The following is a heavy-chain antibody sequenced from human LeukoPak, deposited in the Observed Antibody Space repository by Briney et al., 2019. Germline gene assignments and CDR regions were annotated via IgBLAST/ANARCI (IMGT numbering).Heavy chain of an antibody. V-gene: IGHV3-7*03. CDR2: IKQDGSEK. CDR3: ATSYDMGWLIGY. D-gene: IGHD3/OR15-3a*01. J-gene: IGHJ4*02. Sequence: GGSLRLSCAASGFTFWDTWMNWVRQVPGQRRERVANIKQDGSEKFYVASVKGRFTISRDNGKSSLYLQMNSLRAEDTALYYCATSYDMGWLIGYWGQGTLVTVSS. CDR1: GFTFWDTW.